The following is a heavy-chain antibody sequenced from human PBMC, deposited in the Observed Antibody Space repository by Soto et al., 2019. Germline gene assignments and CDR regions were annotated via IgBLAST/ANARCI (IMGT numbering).Heavy chain of an antibody. CDR3: ARDNNVGANAGSYYYGMDV. CDR2: IKQDGSEK. D-gene: IGHD1-26*01. J-gene: IGHJ6*02. V-gene: IGHV3-7*03. Sequence: GGSRRLAWAASGFTFSSQWMSWVRQAPGKGLEWVANIKQDGSEKYYVDAVKGRFTISRDNAKNSLYLQMNSLRAEDTAVYYCARDNNVGANAGSYYYGMDVWGQGTTVTVSS. CDR1: GFTFSSQW.